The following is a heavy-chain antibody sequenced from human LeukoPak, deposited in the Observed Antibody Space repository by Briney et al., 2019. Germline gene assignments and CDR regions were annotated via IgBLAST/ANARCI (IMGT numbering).Heavy chain of an antibody. CDR1: GGSISSYY. CDR2: TYYSGST. Sequence: SETLSLTCTVSGGSISSYYWSWIRQPPGKGLEWIGYTYYSGSTNYNPSLKSRVTISVDTSKNQFSLKLNSVTAADTAVYYCARESYYDSSGYSHDAFDIWGQGTMVTVSS. D-gene: IGHD3-22*01. CDR3: ARESYYDSSGYSHDAFDI. V-gene: IGHV4-59*12. J-gene: IGHJ3*02.